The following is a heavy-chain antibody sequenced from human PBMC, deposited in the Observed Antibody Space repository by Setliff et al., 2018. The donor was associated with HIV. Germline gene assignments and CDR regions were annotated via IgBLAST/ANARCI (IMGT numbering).Heavy chain of an antibody. V-gene: IGHV4-39*01. CDR2: IAYSGST. CDR1: GDSIKSSTYH. CDR3: ARRFGRALPD. J-gene: IGHJ4*02. Sequence: LSLTCNVSGDSIKSSTYHWGWIRQSSGKGLEWIGSIAYSGSTSYSPSLKSRVTISVDTSNNQFSLRLRSVTAADTAVYYCARRFGRALPDWGQGTLVTVSS. D-gene: IGHD1-26*01.